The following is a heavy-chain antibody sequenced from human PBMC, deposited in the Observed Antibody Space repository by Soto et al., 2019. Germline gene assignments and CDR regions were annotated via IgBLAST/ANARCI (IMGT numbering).Heavy chain of an antibody. CDR2: IKQDGSEK. V-gene: IGHV3-7*01. CDR1: GFTFSSYW. CDR3: ARWDTDPRPHQTPIWGSYRSIRHEYYYYYYMDV. D-gene: IGHD3-16*02. Sequence: GGSLRLSCAASGFTFSSYWMSWVRQAPGKGLEWVANIKQDGSEKYYVDSVKGRFTISRDNAKNSLYLQMNSLRAEDTAVYYCARWDTDPRPHQTPIWGSYRSIRHEYYYYYYMDVWGKGTTVTVSS. J-gene: IGHJ6*03.